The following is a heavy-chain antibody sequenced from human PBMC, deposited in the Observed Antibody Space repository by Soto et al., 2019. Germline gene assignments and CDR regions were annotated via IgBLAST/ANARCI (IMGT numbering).Heavy chain of an antibody. CDR1: GCSINSGGYS. J-gene: IGHJ6*02. CDR2: IYRSGSA. V-gene: IGHV4-30-2*01. CDR3: AVSGRGGLDV. Sequence: QLQLQESGSGLVKPSQKLSLTCTVSGCSINSGGYSWSWIRQPPGKGLEWIGYIYRSGSAYYSPSLQNRVTISVDTSKNHFSLNLTSVTAADTAVYYCAVSGRGGLDVWGQGTTVTVSS. D-gene: IGHD3-10*01.